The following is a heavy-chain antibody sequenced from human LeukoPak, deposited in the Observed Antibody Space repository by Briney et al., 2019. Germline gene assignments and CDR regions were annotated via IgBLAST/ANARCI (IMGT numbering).Heavy chain of an antibody. Sequence: VRQVPGKGLEWVASIKQDGSEKYYVDSVKGRFTISRDNAKNSLYLQMNSLRAEDTAVYYCASGATVTTLYYYYYMDVWGKGTTVTVSS. V-gene: IGHV3-7*01. CDR2: IKQDGSEK. J-gene: IGHJ6*03. D-gene: IGHD4-11*01. CDR3: ASGATVTTLYYYYYMDV.